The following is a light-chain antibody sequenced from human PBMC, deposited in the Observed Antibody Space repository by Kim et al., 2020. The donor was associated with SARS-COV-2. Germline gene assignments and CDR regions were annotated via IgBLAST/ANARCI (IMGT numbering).Light chain of an antibody. CDR3: QQYNSYSQT. CDR1: QRISSW. J-gene: IGKJ1*01. V-gene: IGKV1-5*03. Sequence: ASVGDRVTITCRASQRISSWLAWYQQKPRKAPKLLFYKASSLESGVPSRFSGSGSGTEFTLTISSLQPDDFATYYCQQYNSYSQTFGQGTKVEIK. CDR2: KAS.